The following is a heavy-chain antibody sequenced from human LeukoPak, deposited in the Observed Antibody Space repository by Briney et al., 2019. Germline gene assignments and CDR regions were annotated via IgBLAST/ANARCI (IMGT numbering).Heavy chain of an antibody. Sequence: PGGSLRLSCAASGFTFSSYAMSWVRQAPGKGLEWVAAISGSGGSTYHADPVKGRFTISRDNSKNTLYLQMNSLRAEDTAVYYCAKATNEYYYDSSGYYGCDAFDIWXXXXXXTVSS. V-gene: IGHV3-23*01. CDR3: AKATNEYYYDSSGYYGCDAFDI. J-gene: IGHJ3*02. D-gene: IGHD3-22*01. CDR1: GFTFSSYA. CDR2: ISGSGGST.